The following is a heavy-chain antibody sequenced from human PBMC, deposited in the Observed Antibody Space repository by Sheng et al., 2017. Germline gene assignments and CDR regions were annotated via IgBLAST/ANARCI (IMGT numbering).Heavy chain of an antibody. V-gene: IGHV4-34*01. CDR3: ARETLDCSSTSCYTVAAY. J-gene: IGHJ4*02. Sequence: QVQLQQWGAGLLKPSETLSLTCAVYGGSFSGYYWSWIRQPPGKGLEWIGEINHSGSTNYNPSLKSRVTISVDTSKNQFSLKLSSVTAADTAVYYCARETLDCSSTSCYTVAAYWGQGTLVTVSS. CDR2: INHSGST. CDR1: GGSFSGYY. D-gene: IGHD2-2*02.